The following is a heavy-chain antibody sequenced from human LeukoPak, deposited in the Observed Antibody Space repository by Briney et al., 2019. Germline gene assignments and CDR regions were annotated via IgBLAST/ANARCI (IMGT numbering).Heavy chain of an antibody. Sequence: SETLSLTCTVSDGSINSGGYFWSWLRQHPGKGLEWIGYTYYSGSTYYNPSLKSRVTISVDTSKSQFSLRLSSVTAADTAVYYCARSFKDYYGSGPFDYWGQGTLVTVSS. J-gene: IGHJ4*02. CDR2: TYYSGST. V-gene: IGHV4-31*03. CDR1: DGSINSGGYF. D-gene: IGHD3-10*01. CDR3: ARSFKDYYGSGPFDY.